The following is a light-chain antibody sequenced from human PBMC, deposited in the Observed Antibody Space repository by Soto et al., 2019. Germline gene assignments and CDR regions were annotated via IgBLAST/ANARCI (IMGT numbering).Light chain of an antibody. V-gene: IGLV2-8*01. J-gene: IGLJ1*01. CDR2: EVS. Sequence: QSALTQPPSASGSPGQSVTISCTGTSSDVGGYNYVSWYQQHPGKAPKLMIYEVSKRPSGVPDRFSGSKSGNTASLTVSGLQAEDKADYYCSSYAGSNGVFGTGTKVTVL. CDR1: SSDVGGYNY. CDR3: SSYAGSNGV.